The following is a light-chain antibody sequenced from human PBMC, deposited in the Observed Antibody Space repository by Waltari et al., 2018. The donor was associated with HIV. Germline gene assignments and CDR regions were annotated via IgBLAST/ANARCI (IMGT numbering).Light chain of an antibody. V-gene: IGLV2-23*01. CDR3: CSYAGEV. Sequence: QSALTQPASVSGSPGQSITISCTGTSSDVGSYNLVSWYQQHPGKAPQLMIYEASKRPSVVSNRFSGSKSGNTASLTISGLQAEDEADYYCCSYAGEVCGTGTKVTVL. CDR2: EAS. J-gene: IGLJ1*01. CDR1: SSDVGSYNL.